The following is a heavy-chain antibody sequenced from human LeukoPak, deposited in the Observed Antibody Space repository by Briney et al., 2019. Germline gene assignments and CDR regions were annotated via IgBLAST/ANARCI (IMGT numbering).Heavy chain of an antibody. V-gene: IGHV3-30*01. CDR3: AREASRDGYNLVGLPHY. D-gene: IGHD5-24*01. Sequence: GRSLRLSCAASGFTFSSYAMHWVRQAPGKGLEWVAVISYDGSNKYYADSVKGRFTISRDNSKNTLYLQMNNLRAEDTAVYYCAREASRDGYNLVGLPHYWGQGTLVTVSS. CDR1: GFTFSSYA. J-gene: IGHJ4*02. CDR2: ISYDGSNK.